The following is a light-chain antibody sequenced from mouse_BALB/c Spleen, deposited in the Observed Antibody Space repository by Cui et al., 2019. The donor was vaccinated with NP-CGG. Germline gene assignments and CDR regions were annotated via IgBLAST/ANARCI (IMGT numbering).Light chain of an antibody. CDR1: TGAVTTSNY. CDR2: GTN. J-gene: IGLJ1*01. Sequence: QAVVTHASAPTTSPGETVTLTCRSSTGAVTTSNYANWVQEKPDHLFTGLIGGTNNRTPGVPARFSGSLIGDKAALTITGAQTEDEAIYFCALWYSNHWVVGGGTKLTVL. V-gene: IGLV1*01. CDR3: ALWYSNHWV.